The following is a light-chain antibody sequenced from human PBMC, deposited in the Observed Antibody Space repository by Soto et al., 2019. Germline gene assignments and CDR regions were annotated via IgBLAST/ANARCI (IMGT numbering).Light chain of an antibody. Sequence: EFVLTQSPGTLSLSPGERATLSCGASQTVRNNYLAWYQQKPGQAPRLLIYAASSRATGIPDRFSGGGSGTDFTLTISSLEPEDFAVYYCQQRSNWLTFGQGTRLEI. V-gene: IGKV3D-20*02. CDR3: QQRSNWLT. CDR2: AAS. J-gene: IGKJ5*01. CDR1: QTVRNNY.